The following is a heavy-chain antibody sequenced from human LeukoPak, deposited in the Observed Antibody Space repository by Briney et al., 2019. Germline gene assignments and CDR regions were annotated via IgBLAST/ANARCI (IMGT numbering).Heavy chain of an antibody. CDR3: ARGRITMVRGVRTFDY. CDR2: INHSGST. CDR1: GGSFSGYY. J-gene: IGHJ4*02. V-gene: IGHV4-34*01. Sequence: PSETLSLTCAGYGGSFSGYYWSWIRQPPGKGLEWIGEINHSGSTNYNPSLKSRVTISVDTSKNQFSLKLSSVTAADTAVYYCARGRITMVRGVRTFDYWGQGTLVTVSS. D-gene: IGHD3-10*01.